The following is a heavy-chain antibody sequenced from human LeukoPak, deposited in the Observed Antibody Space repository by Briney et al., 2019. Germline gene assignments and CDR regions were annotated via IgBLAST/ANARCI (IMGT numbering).Heavy chain of an antibody. V-gene: IGHV4-39*01. Sequence: SETLSLTCTVSGGSISSSSYYWGWIRQPPGKGLEWIGSIYYSGSTYYNPSLKSRVTISVDTSKNQFSLKLSSVTAADTAVYYCARGTTETVRAAADPYYYYYYGMDVWGQGTTVTVSS. CDR1: GGSISSSSYY. CDR3: ARGTTETVRAAADPYYYYYYGMDV. CDR2: IYYSGST. J-gene: IGHJ6*02. D-gene: IGHD6-13*01.